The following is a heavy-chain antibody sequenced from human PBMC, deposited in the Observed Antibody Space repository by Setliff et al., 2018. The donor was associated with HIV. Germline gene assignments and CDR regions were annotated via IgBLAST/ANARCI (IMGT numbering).Heavy chain of an antibody. CDR2: IYISGST. J-gene: IGHJ4*02. CDR3: ASDISPDDGYNRLHYFDY. V-gene: IGHV4-4*07. CDR1: GGSISSYY. D-gene: IGHD5-12*01. Sequence: PSETLSLTCTVSGGSISSYYWSWIRQPAGKGLEWIGHIYISGSTNYNPSFNSRVTMSVDTSKNQFSLRLTSVTAADTAVYYCASDISPDDGYNRLHYFDYWGQGSPVTVSS.